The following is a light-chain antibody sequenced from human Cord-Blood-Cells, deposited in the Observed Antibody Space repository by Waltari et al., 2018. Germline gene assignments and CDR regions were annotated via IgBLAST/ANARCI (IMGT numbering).Light chain of an antibody. CDR3: CSYAGSYTFEDVV. V-gene: IGLV2-11*01. CDR2: DVS. CDR1: RSDVGGYNY. Sequence: QSALTQPRSVSGSPGQSVTISCTGTRSDVGGYNYVSWYQQHPGKAPKLMIYDVSKRPSGVPDRFSGSKSGNTASLTISGLQAEDEADYYCCSYAGSYTFEDVVFGGGTKLTVL. J-gene: IGLJ2*01.